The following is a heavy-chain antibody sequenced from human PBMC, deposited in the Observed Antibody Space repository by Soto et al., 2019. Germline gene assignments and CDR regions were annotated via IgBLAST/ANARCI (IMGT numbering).Heavy chain of an antibody. CDR2: VDSSDSHA. CDR3: ARHFGLITHFDY. CDR1: GYRFTSYW. V-gene: IGHV5-10-1*01. J-gene: IGHJ4*02. D-gene: IGHD3-3*01. Sequence: GESLKISCKASGYRFTSYWISWVRQTPGKGLEWMGRVDSSDSHANYSPSFQGRVTISVDKSISTAYLQWSSLKASDTAVYYCARHFGLITHFDYWGQGALVTVS.